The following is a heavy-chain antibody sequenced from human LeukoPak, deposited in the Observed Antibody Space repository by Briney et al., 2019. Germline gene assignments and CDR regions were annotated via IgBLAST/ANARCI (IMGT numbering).Heavy chain of an antibody. CDR1: GGSISSYY. CDR3: ARYSYGHFDY. Sequence: PSETLSLTCTVSGGSISSYYWSWIRQPPGKGLEWIGYIYHSGSTNYNPSLKSRVTISVDTSKNQFSLKLSSVTAADTAVYYCARYSYGHFDYWGQGTLVTVSS. J-gene: IGHJ4*02. CDR2: IYHSGST. D-gene: IGHD5-18*01. V-gene: IGHV4-59*08.